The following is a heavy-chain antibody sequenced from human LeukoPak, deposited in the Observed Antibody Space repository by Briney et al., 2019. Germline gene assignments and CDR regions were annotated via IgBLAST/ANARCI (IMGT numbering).Heavy chain of an antibody. CDR1: GFIFNYYA. J-gene: IGHJ3*02. CDR2: ISGGGHST. V-gene: IGHV3-23*01. CDR3: AKGLGPGAFDI. Sequence: GGSLRLSCAASGFIFNYYAMNWVRQAPGKGLEWVSAISGGGHSTYYADSVKGRFTISRDNSKNTLYLQMNSLRAEDTAVYFCAKGLGPGAFDIWGHGTRVTVSS. D-gene: IGHD3-9*01.